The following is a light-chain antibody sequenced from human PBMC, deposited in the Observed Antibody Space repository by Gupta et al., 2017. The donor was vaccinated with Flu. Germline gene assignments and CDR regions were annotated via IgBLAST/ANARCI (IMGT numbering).Light chain of an antibody. Sequence: EIVLTHSPATLSVSPGERATLSCRASQSVSSNLAWYQQKPGQAPRLLIYGASTRATGIPARFGGSGSGTEFTLTISSLQSEDFAVYYCQQYNNWPPITFGQGTRLEIK. CDR3: QQYNNWPPIT. J-gene: IGKJ5*01. V-gene: IGKV3-15*01. CDR1: QSVSSN. CDR2: GAS.